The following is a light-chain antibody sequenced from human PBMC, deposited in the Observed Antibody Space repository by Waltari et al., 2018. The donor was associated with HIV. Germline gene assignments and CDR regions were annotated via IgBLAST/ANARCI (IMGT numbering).Light chain of an antibody. CDR2: EVS. CDR1: SSDVGGYNY. J-gene: IGLJ1*01. Sequence: QSALTQPASVSGSPGQSITMSCTGTSSDVGGYNYVSWYQQHPGKAPKIIIYEVSNRPSGVSNRFSGSKSGNTASLTISGLQAEDEADYYCSSYTGSSTSYVFGTGTKVTVL. V-gene: IGLV2-14*01. CDR3: SSYTGSSTSYV.